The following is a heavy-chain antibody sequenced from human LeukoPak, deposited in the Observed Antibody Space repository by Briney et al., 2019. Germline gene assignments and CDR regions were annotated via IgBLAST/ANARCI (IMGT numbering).Heavy chain of an antibody. CDR3: VRDMDV. Sequence: GGSLRLSCAGPGFTFRSYWMSWVRQAPGKGLEWVANIKQDGSEKYYVDSVKGRFTISRDNAESSQYLQMDSLRAEDTAMYYCVRDMDVWGQGTTVTV. V-gene: IGHV3-7*03. J-gene: IGHJ6*02. CDR1: GFTFRSYW. CDR2: IKQDGSEK.